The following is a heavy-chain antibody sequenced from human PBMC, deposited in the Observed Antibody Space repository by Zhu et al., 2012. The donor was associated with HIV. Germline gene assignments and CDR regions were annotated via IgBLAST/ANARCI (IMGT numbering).Heavy chain of an antibody. J-gene: IGHJ1*01. D-gene: IGHD3-22*01. CDR1: GGSISSSSYY. CDR2: IYYSGST. Sequence: QVQLQESGPGLVKPSETLSLTCTVSGGSISSSSYYWGWIRQPPGKGLEWIGSIYYSGSTYYNPSLKSRVTISVDTSKNQFSLKLSSVTAADTAVYYCARTASGGSTWLLPSTTWGQG. CDR3: ARTASGGSTWLLPSTT. V-gene: IGHV4-39*07.